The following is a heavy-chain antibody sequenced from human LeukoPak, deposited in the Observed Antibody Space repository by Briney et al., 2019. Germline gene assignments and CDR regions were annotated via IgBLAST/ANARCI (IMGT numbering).Heavy chain of an antibody. J-gene: IGHJ4*02. V-gene: IGHV3-23*01. CDR3: AKDSYPAEMATIGGYFDY. Sequence: GGSLRLSCAASGFTFSSYAMSWVRQAPGKGLEWVSAISGSGGSTYYADSVKGRFTISRDNSKNTLYLQMTSQIAEDTAVYYCAKDSYPAEMATIGGYFDYWGQGTLVTVSS. CDR2: ISGSGGST. CDR1: GFTFSSYA. D-gene: IGHD5-24*01.